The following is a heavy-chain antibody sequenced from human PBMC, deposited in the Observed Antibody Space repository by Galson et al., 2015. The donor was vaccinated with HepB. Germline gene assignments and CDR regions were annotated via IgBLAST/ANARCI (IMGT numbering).Heavy chain of an antibody. CDR2: IYTGGNT. J-gene: IGHJ5*02. CDR1: GFTVTSNY. V-gene: IGHV3-66*04. CDR3: ARLGDLSGYSSA. D-gene: IGHD6-25*01. Sequence: SLRLSCAASGFTVTSNYMSWVRQAPGKGLEWVSVIYTGGNTDYATAYAASVKGRFTISRDDSKNTAFLQMNTLRTEDTAVYYCARLGDLSGYSSAWGQGTLVTVSS.